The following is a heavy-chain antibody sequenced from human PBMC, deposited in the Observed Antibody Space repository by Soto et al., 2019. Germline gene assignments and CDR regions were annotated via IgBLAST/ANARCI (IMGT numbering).Heavy chain of an antibody. D-gene: IGHD5-18*01. CDR2: IYYSGST. Sequence: QLQLQESGPGLVKPSETLSLTCTVSGGSISSSSYYWGWIRKPPGKGLEWIGSIYYSGSTYYNPSLKSRVTISVDTSKNQFSLKLSSVTAADTAVYYCARQIGYSYGFEKDYWGQGTLVTVSS. CDR1: GGSISSSSYY. CDR3: ARQIGYSYGFEKDY. J-gene: IGHJ4*02. V-gene: IGHV4-39*01.